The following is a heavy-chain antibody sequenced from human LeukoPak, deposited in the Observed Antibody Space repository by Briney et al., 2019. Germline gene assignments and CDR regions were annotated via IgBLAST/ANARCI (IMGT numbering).Heavy chain of an antibody. CDR3: ARSVVVVPAAMSARGARFDP. CDR2: IYYSGST. CDR1: GGSISSHY. Sequence: PSETLSLTCTVSGGSISSHYWSWIRQPPGKGLEWIGYIYYSGSTNYNPSLKSRVTISVDTSKNQFSLKLSSVTAADTAVYYCARSVVVVPAAMSARGARFDPWGQGTLVTVSS. V-gene: IGHV4-59*11. J-gene: IGHJ5*02. D-gene: IGHD2-2*01.